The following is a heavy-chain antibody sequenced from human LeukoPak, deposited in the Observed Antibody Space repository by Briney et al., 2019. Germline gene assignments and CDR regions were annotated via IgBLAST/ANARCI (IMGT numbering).Heavy chain of an antibody. V-gene: IGHV3-48*02. Sequence: GGSLRLSCAASGFTFSSYGMNWVRQAPGKGLEWVSYFSSSSSTTSYTDSVKGRFTISRDNAENSLYLQMNSLRDEDTAVYYCARILRGSGSYGAFDIWGQGTMVTVSS. CDR3: ARILRGSGSYGAFDI. CDR2: FSSSSSTT. D-gene: IGHD1-26*01. J-gene: IGHJ3*02. CDR1: GFTFSSYG.